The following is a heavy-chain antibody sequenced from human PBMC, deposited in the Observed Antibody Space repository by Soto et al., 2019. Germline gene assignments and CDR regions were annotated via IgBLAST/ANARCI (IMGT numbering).Heavy chain of an antibody. CDR3: ATDRRNCGVPSDN. J-gene: IGHJ4*02. V-gene: IGHV4-4*02. D-gene: IGHD2-21*01. Sequence: QVQLQESGPGLVQPSGTLSLTCDVFGDSISSNNWWSWVRQSPGRGLEWIGEVFHGGTTNYNTSLKRRVTISVDKAKNQFSLKLKSLTAADTAVYYCATDRRNCGVPSDNWGRGILVTVSA. CDR1: GDSISSNNW. CDR2: VFHGGTT.